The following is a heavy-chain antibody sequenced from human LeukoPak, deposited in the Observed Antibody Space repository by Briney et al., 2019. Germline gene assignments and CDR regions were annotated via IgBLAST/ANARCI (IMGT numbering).Heavy chain of an antibody. D-gene: IGHD6-6*01. Sequence: GGSLRLSCAASGFTFSTDSMNWVRQAPGKGLEWVSYISSSTTNMYYADSVKGRFTISRDNAKNSLYLQMNSLRAEDTAVYYCAREYSSSSGRSFDYWGQGTLVTVSS. CDR2: ISSSTTNM. J-gene: IGHJ4*02. CDR3: AREYSSSSGRSFDY. V-gene: IGHV3-48*01. CDR1: GFTFSTDS.